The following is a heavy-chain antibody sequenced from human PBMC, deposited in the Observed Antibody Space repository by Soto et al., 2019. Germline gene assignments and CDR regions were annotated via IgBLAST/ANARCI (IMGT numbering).Heavy chain of an antibody. CDR2: ISGNGVST. V-gene: IGHV3-23*01. Sequence: PGGSLRLSCAASGFTFNNYAMSWVRQAPGKGLEWVSAISGNGVSTYYADSVKGRFTISRDNSKNTLYLQINTLRAEDTAVFYCARLLARGVADAFDLWGQGTMVTVSS. CDR3: ARLLARGVADAFDL. CDR1: GFTFNNYA. J-gene: IGHJ3*01. D-gene: IGHD3-3*02.